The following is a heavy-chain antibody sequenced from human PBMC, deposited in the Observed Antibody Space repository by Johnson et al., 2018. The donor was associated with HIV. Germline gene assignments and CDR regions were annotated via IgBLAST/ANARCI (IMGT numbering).Heavy chain of an antibody. Sequence: QVQLVESGGGVVQPGGSLRLSCAASGFTLNNYGMHWVRQAPGRGLEWVTSIPYDANNKYYADSVKGRFTISRDNAKNALYLQMNSLRAEDTAVYYCTRAWEGHETLTGYYDAFDIWGQGTMVTVSS. V-gene: IGHV3-30*02. CDR2: IPYDANNK. J-gene: IGHJ3*02. D-gene: IGHD3-9*01. CDR3: TRAWEGHETLTGYYDAFDI. CDR1: GFTLNNYG.